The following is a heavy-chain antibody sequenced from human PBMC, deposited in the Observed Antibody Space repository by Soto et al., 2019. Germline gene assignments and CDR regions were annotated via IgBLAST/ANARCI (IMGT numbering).Heavy chain of an antibody. CDR1: GFTFSTTG. CDR2: ISHDGGVK. D-gene: IGHD1-26*01. CDR3: AKSEPYFPLYYYYGMDV. Sequence: GGSLRLSCAASGFTFSTTGMHWVRQAPGKGLEWVAMISHDGGVKHYTDSVKGRFTISRDTSNNTLYLQMNSLRAEDTAVYYCAKSEPYFPLYYYYGMDVWGQGTTVTV. J-gene: IGHJ6*02. V-gene: IGHV3-30*18.